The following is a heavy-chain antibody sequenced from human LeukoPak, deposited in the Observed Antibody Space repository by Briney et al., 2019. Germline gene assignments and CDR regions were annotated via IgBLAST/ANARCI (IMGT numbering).Heavy chain of an antibody. V-gene: IGHV4-38-2*02. CDR1: GYSISSGYY. J-gene: IGHJ4*02. CDR3: AMQYCSGGSCYFDY. Sequence: SETLSLTCTVSGYSISSGYYWGWIRQPPGKGLEWIGSIYHSGSTYYNPSLKSRVTISVDKSKNQFSLKLSSVTAADTAVYYCAMQYCSGGSCYFDYWGQGTLVTVSS. CDR2: IYHSGST. D-gene: IGHD2-15*01.